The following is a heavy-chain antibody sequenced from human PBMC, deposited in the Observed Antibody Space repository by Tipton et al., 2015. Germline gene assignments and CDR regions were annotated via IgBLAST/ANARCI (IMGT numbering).Heavy chain of an antibody. CDR3: ARARGRHGGLFDS. J-gene: IGHJ4*02. D-gene: IGHD4-23*01. V-gene: IGHV4-59*04. CDR2: ISHSGNT. Sequence: TLSLTCSVSSDSISKYYWSWIRQPPGKGLEWIGSISHSGNTYYNPSLKSRVTMSRDTSKNQFSLKLTSVTAADTAVYYCARARGRHGGLFDSWGQGTLVTVSS. CDR1: SDSISKYY.